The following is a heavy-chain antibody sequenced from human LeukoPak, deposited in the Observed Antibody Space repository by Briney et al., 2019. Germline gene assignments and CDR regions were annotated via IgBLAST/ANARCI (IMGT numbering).Heavy chain of an antibody. J-gene: IGHJ4*02. Sequence: PGGSLRLSCVVSGFIVSDNYMSWVRQGQANGLEWVSVIYSGGITDYTDSVKGRFTISRDNSKNTLYLRMNSLRAEDTAVYYCARDRGGGFDYWGQGTLATVSS. V-gene: IGHV3-66*01. CDR1: GFIVSDNY. D-gene: IGHD3-16*01. CDR3: ARDRGGGFDY. CDR2: IYSGGIT.